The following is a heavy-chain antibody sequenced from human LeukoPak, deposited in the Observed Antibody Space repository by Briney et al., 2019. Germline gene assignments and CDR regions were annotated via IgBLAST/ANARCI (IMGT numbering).Heavy chain of an antibody. CDR3: ARRSYYMDV. CDR2: IYYSGST. J-gene: IGHJ6*03. CDR1: GGSISSYY. V-gene: IGHV4-59*01. Sequence: PSETLSLTCTVSGGSISSYYWSWIRQPPGKGLEWIGYIYYSGSTNYNPSLKSRVTISVDTSKNQFSLKLSSVTAADTAVYHCARRSYYMDVWGKGTTVTVSS.